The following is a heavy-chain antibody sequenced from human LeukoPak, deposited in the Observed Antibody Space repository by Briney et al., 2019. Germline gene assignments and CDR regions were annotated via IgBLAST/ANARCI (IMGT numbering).Heavy chain of an antibody. D-gene: IGHD2-15*01. CDR1: GYSISSGYY. Sequence: SETLSLTCTVSGYSISSGYYWGWIRQPPGKGLEWIGSIYHSGRTYYNPSLKSRVTISVDTSKNQFSLKLSSVTAADTAVYYCARGGLLFDAFDIWGQGTMVTVSS. V-gene: IGHV4-38-2*02. CDR2: IYHSGRT. J-gene: IGHJ3*02. CDR3: ARGGLLFDAFDI.